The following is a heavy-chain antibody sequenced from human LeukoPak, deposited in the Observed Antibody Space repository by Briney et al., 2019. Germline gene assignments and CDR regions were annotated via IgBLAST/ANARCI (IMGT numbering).Heavy chain of an antibody. Sequence: GGSLRLSLPALGFTFSTYALTWFGQVQGKGLEWVSAISGSGGSTYYADSVKGRFTISRDNSKNTLYLQMNSLRAEDTAVYYCAALWFGDWGQGTLVTVSS. D-gene: IGHD3-10*01. V-gene: IGHV3-23*01. CDR2: ISGSGGST. CDR3: AALWFGD. CDR1: GFTFSTYA. J-gene: IGHJ4*02.